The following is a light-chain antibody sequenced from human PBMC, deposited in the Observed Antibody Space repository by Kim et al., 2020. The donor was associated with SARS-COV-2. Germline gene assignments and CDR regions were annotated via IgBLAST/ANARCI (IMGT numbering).Light chain of an antibody. CDR1: QSVSSY. Sequence: SLSPGESATLSCRASQSVSSYLAWYQQKPGQAPRLLISDASTRATGIPARFSGSGSGTAFTLSISSLEPEDFAVYYCQQRSNLITFGQGTRLEIK. J-gene: IGKJ5*01. V-gene: IGKV3-11*01. CDR3: QQRSNLIT. CDR2: DAS.